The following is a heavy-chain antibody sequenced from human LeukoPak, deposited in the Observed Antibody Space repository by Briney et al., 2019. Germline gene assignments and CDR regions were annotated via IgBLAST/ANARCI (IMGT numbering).Heavy chain of an antibody. V-gene: IGHV3-72*01. CDR1: GITFSDHD. CDR3: VAMIREVGY. J-gene: IGHJ4*02. D-gene: IGHD3-10*01. Sequence: GGSLRLSCAVSGITFSDHDMDWVRQAPGKGLEWCGRTKNKGNSYTREYAASVKGRFTISRDDSKNSLYLQMNSLKTEDTAVYYCVAMIREVGYRGQGTLVTVSS. CDR2: TKNKGNSYTR.